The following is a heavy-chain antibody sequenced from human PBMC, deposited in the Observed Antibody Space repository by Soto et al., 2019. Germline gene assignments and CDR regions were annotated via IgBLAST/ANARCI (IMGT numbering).Heavy chain of an antibody. CDR2: IYWDDDK. D-gene: IGHD4-17*01. CDR3: AHRSSGDSAWYWYFDL. Sequence: QITLKESGPTLVNPTQTLTLTCTFSGFSLSTSGVGVGWIRQPPGKALEWLALIYWDDDKRYSPSLKSRLTITKDTSKNQVVLTMTNMDPVDTATYYCAHRSSGDSAWYWYFDLWGRGTLVTVSS. V-gene: IGHV2-5*02. CDR1: GFSLSTSGVG. J-gene: IGHJ2*01.